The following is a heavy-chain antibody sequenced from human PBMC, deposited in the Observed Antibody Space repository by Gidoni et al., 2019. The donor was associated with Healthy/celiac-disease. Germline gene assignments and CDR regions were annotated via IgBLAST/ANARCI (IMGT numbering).Heavy chain of an antibody. D-gene: IGHD3-16*02. J-gene: IGHJ6*02. CDR3: ARGRVRYRYYYYGMDV. CDR2: INHSGST. Sequence: QVQLQQWGAGLLKPSETLSLTCAVYGGSFRGYYWSWIRQPPGKGLEWIGEINHSGSTNYNPSLKSRVTISVDTSKNQFSLKLSSVTAADTAVYYCARGRVRYRYYYYGMDVWGQGTTVTVSS. V-gene: IGHV4-34*01. CDR1: GGSFRGYY.